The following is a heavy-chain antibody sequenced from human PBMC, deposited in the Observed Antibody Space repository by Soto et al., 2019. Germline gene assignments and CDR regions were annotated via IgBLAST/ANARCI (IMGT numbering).Heavy chain of an antibody. D-gene: IGHD6-19*01. CDR3: ARTNCAAGAGQFDY. J-gene: IGHJ4*02. CDR2: VFSNGQT. V-gene: IGHV2-26*01. CDR1: GFSLSDSGMG. Sequence: QVTLKESGPVLVKPTETLTLTCTVSGFSLSDSGMGVSWIRQPRGKALEWLAHVFSNGQTYYNPSLKTRHTISKKTSKSQVVLTKTDVDPVETATYFCARTNCAAGAGQFDYGGQGTLVTFSS.